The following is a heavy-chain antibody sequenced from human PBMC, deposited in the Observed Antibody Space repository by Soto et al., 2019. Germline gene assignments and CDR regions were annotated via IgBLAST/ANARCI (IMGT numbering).Heavy chain of an antibody. J-gene: IGHJ4*02. Sequence: SETLSLTCTVSGGSISSSSYYWGWIRQPPGKGLEWIGSIYYSGSTYYNPSLKSRVTISVDTSKNQFSLKPSSVTAADTAVYYCARHGWSGYDTGQLKFSYRSQRTLVPVSS. D-gene: IGHD5-12*01. CDR2: IYYSGST. CDR3: ARHGWSGYDTGQLKFSY. V-gene: IGHV4-39*01. CDR1: GGSISSSSYY.